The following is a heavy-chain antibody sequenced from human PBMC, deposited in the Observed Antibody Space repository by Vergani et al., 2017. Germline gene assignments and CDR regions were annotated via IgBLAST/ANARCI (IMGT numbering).Heavy chain of an antibody. V-gene: IGHV3-23*04. D-gene: IGHD5-12*01. Sequence: EVQLVESGGGLVKPGGSLRLSCAASGFTFSSYSMNWVRQAPGKGLEWVSAISGSGGSTYYADSVKGRFTISRDNSKNTLYLQMNSLRAEDTAVYYCAKDPDSGYVQYYFDYWGQGTLVTVSS. CDR1: GFTFSSYS. J-gene: IGHJ4*02. CDR3: AKDPDSGYVQYYFDY. CDR2: ISGSGGST.